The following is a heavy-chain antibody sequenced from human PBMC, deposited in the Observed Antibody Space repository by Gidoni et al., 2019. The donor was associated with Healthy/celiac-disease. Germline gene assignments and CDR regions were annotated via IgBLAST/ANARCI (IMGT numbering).Heavy chain of an antibody. D-gene: IGHD4-17*01. CDR3: ARERGITTVVTPDWYFDL. J-gene: IGHJ2*01. CDR1: GGTFSSST. Sequence: QVQLVQSGDEVKKPGSSVKVSCKASGGTFSSSTISWVRQAPGQGLEWMGRIIPILGIANYAQKFQGRVTITADKSTSTAYMELSSLRSEDTAVYYCARERGITTVVTPDWYFDLWGRGTLVTVSS. CDR2: IIPILGIA. V-gene: IGHV1-69*08.